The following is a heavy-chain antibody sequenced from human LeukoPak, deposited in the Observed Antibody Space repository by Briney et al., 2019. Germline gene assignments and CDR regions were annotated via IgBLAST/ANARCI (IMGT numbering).Heavy chain of an antibody. Sequence: PGGFLRLSCAASGFTFSSHWMSWVRQAPGKGLEWVANIKQDGSQKNYVDSVKGRFTISRDNAKNSLYLQMICLRAEDTAVYYCARDNTYNLDYWGQGTLVTVSS. V-gene: IGHV3-7*01. CDR2: IKQDGSQK. J-gene: IGHJ4*02. CDR1: GFTFSSHW. CDR3: ARDNTYNLDY. D-gene: IGHD1-14*01.